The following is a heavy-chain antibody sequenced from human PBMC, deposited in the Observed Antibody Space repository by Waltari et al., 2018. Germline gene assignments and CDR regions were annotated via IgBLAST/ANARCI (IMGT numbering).Heavy chain of an antibody. CDR2: INHSGST. CDR3: ARGGDSSGWYEDY. D-gene: IGHD6-19*01. Sequence: QVQLQQWGAGLLKPSETLSLTCAVYGGSFSGYYWSWIRQPPGKGLAWIGEINHSGSTNYNPSLKSRVTISVDTSKNQFSLKLSSVTAADTAVYYCARGGDSSGWYEDYWGQGTLVTVSS. V-gene: IGHV4-34*01. J-gene: IGHJ4*02. CDR1: GGSFSGYY.